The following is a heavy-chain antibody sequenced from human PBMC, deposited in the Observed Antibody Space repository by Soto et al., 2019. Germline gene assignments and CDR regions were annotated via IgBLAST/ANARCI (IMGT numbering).Heavy chain of an antibody. CDR2: IYSGGST. CDR3: ARNPGEYSYGYFDYYYYMDV. CDR1: GFTVSSNY. Sequence: EVQLVESGGGLVQPGGSLRLSCAASGFTVSSNYMSWVRQAPGKGLEWVSVIYSGGSTYYADSVKGRFTISRDNSKNKLYLNMNSLRAEETAVYYCARNPGEYSYGYFDYYYYMDVWGKGTTVTVSS. J-gene: IGHJ6*03. D-gene: IGHD5-18*01. V-gene: IGHV3-66*01.